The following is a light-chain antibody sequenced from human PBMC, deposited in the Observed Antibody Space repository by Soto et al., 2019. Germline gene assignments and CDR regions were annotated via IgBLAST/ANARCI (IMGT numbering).Light chain of an antibody. J-gene: IGLJ1*01. CDR2: DVS. CDR1: SSDIGGFYH. Sequence: QSALTQPASVSDSPGQSITISCIGTSSDIGGFYHVSWHQQHPGKAPKLIIYDVSNRPSGVSNHFSGSKTGNTASLIISGLQAEDEADYYCSSYTSSSSYVFGSGTKVTVL. CDR3: SSYTSSSSYV. V-gene: IGLV2-14*03.